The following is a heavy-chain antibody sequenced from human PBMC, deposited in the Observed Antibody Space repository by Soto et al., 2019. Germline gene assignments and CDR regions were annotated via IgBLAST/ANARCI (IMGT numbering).Heavy chain of an antibody. CDR1: GGSVSSCSYY. V-gene: IGHV4-61*01. J-gene: IGHJ4*02. CDR3: ARDPGYSYGVD. CDR2: IYYSGST. Sequence: SETLSLTCTVSGGSVSSCSYYWSWIRQPPGKGLEWIGYIYYSGSTNYNPSLKSRVTISVDTSKNQFSLKLSSVTAADTAVYYCARDPGYSYGVDWGQGTLVTVSS. D-gene: IGHD5-18*01.